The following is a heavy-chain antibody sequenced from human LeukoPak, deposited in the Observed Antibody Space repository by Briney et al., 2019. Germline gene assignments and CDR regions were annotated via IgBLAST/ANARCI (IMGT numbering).Heavy chain of an antibody. CDR2: IIPIFGTA. CDR1: GGTFSSYA. CDR3: ARGGLRHFISNWFDP. J-gene: IGHJ5*02. Sequence: GSSVKVSCKASGGTFSSYAISWVRQAPGQGLEWMGGIIPIFGTANYAQKFQGRVTITADESTSTAYMELSSLRSEDTAVYYCARGGLRHFISNWFDPWGKGTLVTVSS. D-gene: IGHD5/OR15-5a*01. V-gene: IGHV1-69*01.